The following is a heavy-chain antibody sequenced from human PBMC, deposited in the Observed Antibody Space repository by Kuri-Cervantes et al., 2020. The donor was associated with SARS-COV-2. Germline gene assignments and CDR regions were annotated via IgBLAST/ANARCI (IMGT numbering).Heavy chain of an antibody. CDR3: ASQNYDFWSGHYVYYYYYGMDV. Sequence: SVKVSCKASGGTFSSYAISRVRQAPGQGLEWMGGIIPIFGTANYAQKFQGRVTITADESTSTAYMELSSLRSEDTAVYYCASQNYDFWSGHYVYYYYYGMDVWGQGTTVTVSS. V-gene: IGHV1-69*13. CDR1: GGTFSSYA. D-gene: IGHD3-3*01. CDR2: IIPIFGTA. J-gene: IGHJ6*02.